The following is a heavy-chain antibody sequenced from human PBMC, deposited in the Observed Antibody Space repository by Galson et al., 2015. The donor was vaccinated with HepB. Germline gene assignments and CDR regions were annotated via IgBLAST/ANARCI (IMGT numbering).Heavy chain of an antibody. CDR1: GFTFSDYY. V-gene: IGHV3-11*05. Sequence: SLRLSCAVSGFTFSDYYMSWLRQAPGKGLEWISYISSNTLYTNYAGSVKGRFTVSRDNAKNSVYLQMNGLRAEDTAVYYCARVADADYGDHTHFDSWGQGTLVTVSS. CDR2: ISSNTLYT. CDR3: ARVADADYGDHTHFDS. D-gene: IGHD4-17*01. J-gene: IGHJ4*02.